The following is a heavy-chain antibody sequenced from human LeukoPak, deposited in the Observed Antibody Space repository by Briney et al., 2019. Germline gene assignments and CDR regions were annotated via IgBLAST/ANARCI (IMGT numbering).Heavy chain of an antibody. J-gene: IGHJ4*02. CDR3: AVGVDYGGNLDY. D-gene: IGHD4-23*01. V-gene: IGHV4-31*03. CDR2: IYYSGST. CDR1: GGSISSGGYY. Sequence: PSETLSLTCTVSGGSISSGGYYWNWIRQHPGKGLEWIGYIYYSGSTYYNPSLKSRVTISVDTSKNQFSLKLSSVTAADTAVYYCAVGVDYGGNLDYWGQGTLVTVSS.